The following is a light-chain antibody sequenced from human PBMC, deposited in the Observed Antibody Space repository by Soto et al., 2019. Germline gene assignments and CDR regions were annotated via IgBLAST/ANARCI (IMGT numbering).Light chain of an antibody. CDR2: DAS. CDR1: QSVTTY. CDR3: QQRRNWPPYT. Sequence: EIVLTQSPATMSLSPGERATLSCRASQSVTTYLAWYQQKPGQAPRLLIYDASHRATGIPARFSGSGSGTDLTLTISSLEAEDLAVYSCQQRRNWPPYTCGQGTKLEIK. J-gene: IGKJ2*01. V-gene: IGKV3-11*01.